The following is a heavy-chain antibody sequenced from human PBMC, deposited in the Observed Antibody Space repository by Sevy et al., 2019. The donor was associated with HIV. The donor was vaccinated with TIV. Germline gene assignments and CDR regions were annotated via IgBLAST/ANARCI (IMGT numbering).Heavy chain of an antibody. CDR2: FSFGCGKI. J-gene: IGHJ4*02. Sequence: GGSLRLSCAASGFTFSSYAMSWVRQPPAKGLEWVATFSFGCGKINYADSVKGRFTISRDNSKNTLFLQMNRLRAEDTAVYYCAREGCSRPHDYWGQGTLVTVSS. CDR3: AREGCSRPHDY. CDR1: GFTFSSYA. D-gene: IGHD2-2*01. V-gene: IGHV3-23*01.